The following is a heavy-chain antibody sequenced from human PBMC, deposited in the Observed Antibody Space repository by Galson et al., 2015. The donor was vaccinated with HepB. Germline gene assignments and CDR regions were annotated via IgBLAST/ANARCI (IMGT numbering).Heavy chain of an antibody. CDR3: ATKGGFRDAFDL. Sequence: SLRLSCAASGFTLSKYWMSWVRQAPGKGLEWVANIKQDGSERYYVDSVKGRFIISRDNAKNSLYLQMNGLRVEDTAVYHCATKGGFRDAFDLWGQGTMVTVSS. V-gene: IGHV3-7*01. CDR1: GFTLSKYW. J-gene: IGHJ3*01. D-gene: IGHD2-15*01. CDR2: IKQDGSER.